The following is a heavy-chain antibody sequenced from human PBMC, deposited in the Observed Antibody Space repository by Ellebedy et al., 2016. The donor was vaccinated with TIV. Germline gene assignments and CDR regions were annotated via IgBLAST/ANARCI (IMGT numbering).Heavy chain of an antibody. CDR2: TYYRSKWNN. V-gene: IGHV6-1*01. J-gene: IGHJ6*02. Sequence: SQTLSLTCAISGDSVSSNSAAWNWIRPSPSRGLEWLGRTYYRSKWNNDYAVSLKSRITINPDTSKNLFSLQLNSVTPEDTAVYYCARGWFGSGMGVWGQGTTVTVSS. D-gene: IGHD3-16*01. CDR3: ARGWFGSGMGV. CDR1: GDSVSSNSAA.